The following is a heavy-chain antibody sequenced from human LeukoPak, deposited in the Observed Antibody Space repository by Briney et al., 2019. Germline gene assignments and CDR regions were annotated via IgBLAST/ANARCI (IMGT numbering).Heavy chain of an antibody. CDR2: IKQDGSEK. CDR1: GFTFSLYW. CDR3: ARLFGGVTTFDY. J-gene: IGHJ4*02. D-gene: IGHD4-17*01. Sequence: GGSLRLSCEASGFTFSLYWMSWVRQAPGKGLEWVANIKQDGSEKYYVDSVKGRFTISGDNTWNSLFLDLSSLRADDTAMYFCARLFGGVTTFDYWGQGALVTVSS. V-gene: IGHV3-7*01.